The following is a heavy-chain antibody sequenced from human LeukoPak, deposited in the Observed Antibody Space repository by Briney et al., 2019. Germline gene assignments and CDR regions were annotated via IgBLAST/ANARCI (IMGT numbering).Heavy chain of an antibody. CDR3: ARQRDSFFDY. V-gene: IGHV5-51*01. Sequence: GESLKISCQGSGYSFTTYWIGWVRQMPGKGLEWMGIIYPGDSDTRYSPSFQGQVTISADKSISSAYLQWSSLKASDTAMYYCARQRDSFFDYWGQGTLVTVSS. J-gene: IGHJ4*02. CDR1: GYSFTTYW. D-gene: IGHD2-21*02. CDR2: IYPGDSDT.